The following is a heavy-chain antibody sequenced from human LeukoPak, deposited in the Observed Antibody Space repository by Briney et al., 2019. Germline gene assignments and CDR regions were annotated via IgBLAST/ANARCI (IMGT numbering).Heavy chain of an antibody. CDR2: INWNGGST. CDR1: GFTFDDYG. D-gene: IGHD2-2*01. CDR3: ARDRGSNNYFDQ. Sequence: GGSLRLSCAASGFTFDDYGMSWVRQAPGKGLEWVSGINWNGGSTGYADSVKGRFTISRDNANSTLFLQMNSLRAEDTAVYYCARDRGSNNYFDQWGQGTLVTVSS. J-gene: IGHJ4*02. V-gene: IGHV3-20*04.